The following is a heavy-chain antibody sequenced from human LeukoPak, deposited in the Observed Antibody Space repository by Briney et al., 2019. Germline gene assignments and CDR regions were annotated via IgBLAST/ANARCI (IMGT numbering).Heavy chain of an antibody. CDR3: ARGGDGSTYGLVY. CDR1: GFTFSTYW. CDR2: IKTDGSTT. V-gene: IGHV3-74*01. Sequence: PGGSLRLSCAASGFTFSTYWLHWVRQAPGTGLVWVSRIKTDGSTTNYADSVKGRFVISRDNAENTLYLQINSLRAEDTAVYYCARGGDGSTYGLVYWGQGTLVTVSS. J-gene: IGHJ4*02. D-gene: IGHD5-18*01.